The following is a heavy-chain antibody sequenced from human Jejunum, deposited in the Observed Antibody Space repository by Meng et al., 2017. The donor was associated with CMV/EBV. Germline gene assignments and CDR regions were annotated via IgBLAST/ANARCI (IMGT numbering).Heavy chain of an antibody. Sequence: VAGKSMRGHYWAWIRQPPGKGLEWMGHVYYSGNATYSPSLRSRVTISVDMSKNQFSLKLRSVTAADTAMYFCARGLGHASNNSHDYWGQGTLVTVSS. CDR2: VYYSGNA. J-gene: IGHJ4*02. CDR3: ARGLGHASNNSHDY. CDR1: GKSMRGHY. D-gene: IGHD1-1*01. V-gene: IGHV4-59*11.